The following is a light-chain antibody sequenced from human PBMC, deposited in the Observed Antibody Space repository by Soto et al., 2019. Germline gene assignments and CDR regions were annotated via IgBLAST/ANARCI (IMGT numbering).Light chain of an antibody. CDR1: QSISSW. CDR2: DAS. CDR3: QQYNSYSYT. V-gene: IGKV1-5*01. Sequence: DIQMTQSPSTLSASVGDRVTITCRASQSISSWLAWYQQKPGKAPKLLIYDASSLESGVPSRFSVSGSGTECTLTISRLQPDDFATYYCQQYNSYSYTFGQGTQLEIK. J-gene: IGKJ2*01.